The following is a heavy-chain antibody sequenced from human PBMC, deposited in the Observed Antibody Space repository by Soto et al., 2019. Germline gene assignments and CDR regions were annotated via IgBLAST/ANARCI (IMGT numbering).Heavy chain of an antibody. V-gene: IGHV1-3*01. D-gene: IGHD6-13*01. J-gene: IGHJ5*02. CDR3: VRRHVSATGIDWFDP. Sequence: ASVKVSCKASGYTFTSYGIHWVRQAPVQRREWMGWINAANGDTKYSPKFQGRVTITRDTSASTAYMELSSLRSEDTAVYYCVRRHVSATGIDWFDPWGQGTLVTVSS. CDR2: INAANGDT. CDR1: GYTFTSYG.